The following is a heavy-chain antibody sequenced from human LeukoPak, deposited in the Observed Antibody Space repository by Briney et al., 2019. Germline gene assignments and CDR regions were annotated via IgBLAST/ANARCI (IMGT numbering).Heavy chain of an antibody. CDR2: IFYSGST. CDR3: ARDGGPFPGSGFGELLD. V-gene: IGHV4-39*07. J-gene: IGHJ4*02. D-gene: IGHD3-10*01. CDR1: GGSISSSSYY. Sequence: SETLSLTCTVSGGSISSSSYYWGWIRQPPGKGLEWIGSIFYSGSTYYNPSLKSRVTISVDTSKNQFSLKLTSVTAADTAVYYCARDGGPFPGSGFGELLDWGQGTLVTVSS.